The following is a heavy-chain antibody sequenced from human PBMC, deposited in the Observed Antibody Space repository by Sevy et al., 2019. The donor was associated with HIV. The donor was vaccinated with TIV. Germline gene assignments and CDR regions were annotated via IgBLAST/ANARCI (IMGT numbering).Heavy chain of an antibody. Sequence: ATVKVSCKASGYTFTSYGISWVRQAPEQGLEWMGWISAYNGNTNYSQKLQGRVTMTTDTSTSTAYMELRSLRSDDTAVYYCAILTVVTRVFDYWGQGTLVTVSS. D-gene: IGHD2-15*01. CDR3: AILTVVTRVFDY. J-gene: IGHJ4*02. V-gene: IGHV1-18*01. CDR1: GYTFTSYG. CDR2: ISAYNGNT.